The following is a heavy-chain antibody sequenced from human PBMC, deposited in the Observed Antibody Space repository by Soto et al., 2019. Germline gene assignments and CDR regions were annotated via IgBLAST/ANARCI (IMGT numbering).Heavy chain of an antibody. CDR1: GYTFTASG. Sequence: ASVQVSCKASGYTFTASGIIWVRQAPGQGLEWMGWTSIYNGHTEYSPKFLGRVVMTTDTSADTAYLELKSLRPDDAALYYCARWDDYGASDQYHFDQWGQGTLVTVSS. J-gene: IGHJ4*02. CDR3: ARWDDYGASDQYHFDQ. D-gene: IGHD4-17*01. CDR2: TSIYNGHT. V-gene: IGHV1-18*01.